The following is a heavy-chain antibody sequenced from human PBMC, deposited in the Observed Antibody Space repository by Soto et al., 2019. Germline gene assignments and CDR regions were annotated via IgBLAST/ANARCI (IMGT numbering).Heavy chain of an antibody. D-gene: IGHD3-10*01. CDR1: GGSISSGDDY. V-gene: IGHV4-30-4*01. CDR2: IYYSGST. Sequence: SETLSLTCTVSGGSISSGDDYWSWIRQPPGKGLEWIGYIYYSGSTYYNPSLKSRVTISVDTSKNQFSLKLSSVTAADTAVYYCARAHMVRGATDYWGQGTLVTVSS. CDR3: ARAHMVRGATDY. J-gene: IGHJ4*02.